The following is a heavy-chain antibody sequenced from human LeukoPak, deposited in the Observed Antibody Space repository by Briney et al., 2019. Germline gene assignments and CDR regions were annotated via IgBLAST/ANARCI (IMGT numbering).Heavy chain of an antibody. CDR3: ATGAQQLGY. Sequence: GGSLRLSCAASGFTFSSYWMHWVRQAPGKGLVWVSRINSDGSSTSYADSVKGRFTISRDNAKSTLYLQMNSLRAEDTGMYYCATGAQQLGYWGQGTLVTVSS. CDR1: GFTFSSYW. V-gene: IGHV3-74*01. CDR2: INSDGSST. D-gene: IGHD6-13*01. J-gene: IGHJ4*02.